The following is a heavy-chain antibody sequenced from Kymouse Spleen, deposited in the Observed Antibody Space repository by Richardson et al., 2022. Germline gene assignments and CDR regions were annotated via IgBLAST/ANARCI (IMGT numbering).Heavy chain of an antibody. Sequence: QVQLQQWGAGLLKPSETLSLTCAVYGGSFSGYYWSWIRQPPGKGLEWIGEINHSGSTNYNPSLKSRVTISVDTSKNQFSLKLSSVTAADTAVYYCARGRYNWNYGSLDYWGQGTLVTVSS. J-gene: IGHJ4*02. CDR3: ARGRYNWNYGSLDY. CDR1: GGSFSGYY. V-gene: IGHV4-34*01. CDR2: INHSGST. D-gene: IGHD1-7*01.